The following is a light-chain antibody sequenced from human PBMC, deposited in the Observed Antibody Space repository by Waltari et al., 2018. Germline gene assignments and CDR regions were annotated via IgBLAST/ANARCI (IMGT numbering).Light chain of an antibody. CDR2: FAS. CDR1: QGINNY. Sequence: DIQLTQSPSFLSASVGYRVTITCRASQGINNYLAWYQQQPGKAPKLLIYFASTLQSGVPARFSGSGSGADFTLTISSLRPEDFATYFCQHVDTYPITFGQGTRLEI. J-gene: IGKJ5*01. V-gene: IGKV1-9*01. CDR3: QHVDTYPIT.